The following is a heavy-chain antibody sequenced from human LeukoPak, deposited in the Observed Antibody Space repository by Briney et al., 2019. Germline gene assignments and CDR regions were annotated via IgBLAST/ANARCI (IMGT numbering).Heavy chain of an antibody. V-gene: IGHV1-2*02. CDR3: ARDKLGLGELSLYDQ. D-gene: IGHD3-16*02. J-gene: IGHJ5*02. Sequence: ASVKVSCKDSGYTLTGYYMHWVRQAPGQGLEWMGWMNPNSGGTKYAQKFQGRVTMTRDTSISTAYMELSRLRSDDTAMYYCARDKLGLGELSLYDQWGQGTLVTVFS. CDR1: GYTLTGYY. CDR2: MNPNSGGT.